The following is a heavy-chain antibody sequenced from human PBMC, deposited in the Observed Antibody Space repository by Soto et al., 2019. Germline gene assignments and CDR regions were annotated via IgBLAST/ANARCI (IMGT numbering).Heavy chain of an antibody. CDR3: AADVLTCSYESSGYYFDGFDT. D-gene: IGHD3-22*01. V-gene: IGHV1-58*01. CDR2: IVVGSGNT. J-gene: IGHJ3*02. Sequence: GASVKVSCKASGLTFIDSAVQWVRQTRGHRLEWIGWIVVGSGNTNYAQEFQGRVTITRDMSTNTVYMEMSSLRSEDSAVFYCAADVLTCSYESSGYYFDGFDTWGQGTTVTVSS. CDR1: GLTFIDSA.